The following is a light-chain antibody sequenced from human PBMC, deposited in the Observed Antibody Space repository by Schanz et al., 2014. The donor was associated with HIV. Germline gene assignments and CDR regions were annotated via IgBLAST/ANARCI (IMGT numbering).Light chain of an antibody. V-gene: IGLV2-14*03. J-gene: IGLJ3*02. Sequence: QSALTQPASVSGSPGQSITISCTGTTSDVGGFYSVSWYQQHPGKAPKLMIYDVSDRPSGVSNRFSGSKSGNTASLTISGLQAEDEADYYCSSYTSSSTGVFGGGTKLTVL. CDR1: TSDVGGFYS. CDR2: DVS. CDR3: SSYTSSSTGV.